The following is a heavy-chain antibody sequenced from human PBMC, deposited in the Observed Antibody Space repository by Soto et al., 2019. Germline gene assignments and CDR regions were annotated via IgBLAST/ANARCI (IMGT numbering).Heavy chain of an antibody. CDR2: IMPVFGTP. V-gene: IGHV1-69*01. Sequence: QVLLVQSGAEVKKPGSSVKVSCQAAGGSFSSYMVSWVRQAPGQGLDYMGGIMPVFGTPTYTEKFQGRVTITADESTGTAYLELTSLKSDDTAVYYCARGVTANYMGGDAFATWGQGTLVAVSS. CDR1: GGSFSSYM. CDR3: ARGVTANYMGGDAFAT. J-gene: IGHJ3*02. D-gene: IGHD4-4*01.